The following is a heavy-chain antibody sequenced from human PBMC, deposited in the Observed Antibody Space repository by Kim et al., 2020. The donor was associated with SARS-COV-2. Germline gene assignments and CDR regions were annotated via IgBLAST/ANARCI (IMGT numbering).Heavy chain of an antibody. J-gene: IGHJ5*02. CDR2: IIPIFGTA. Sequence: SVKVSCKASGGTFSSYAISWVRQAPGQGLEWMGGIIPIFGTANYAQKFQGRVTITADESTSTAYMELSSLRSEDTAVYYCAREDRTPLDDYGLLGWFDPWGQGTLVTVSS. V-gene: IGHV1-69*13. D-gene: IGHD3-10*01. CDR1: GGTFSSYA. CDR3: AREDRTPLDDYGLLGWFDP.